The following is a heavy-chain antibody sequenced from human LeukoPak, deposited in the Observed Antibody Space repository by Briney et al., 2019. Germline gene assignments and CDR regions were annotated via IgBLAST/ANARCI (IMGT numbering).Heavy chain of an antibody. CDR3: AKEPLMYSSSSPGWFDP. Sequence: SLRLSCAASGFTFDDYAMHWVRQAPGKGLEWVSGISWNSGSIGYADSVKGRFTISRDNAKNSLYLQMNSLRAEDTALYYCAKEPLMYSSSSPGWFDPWGQGTLVTVSS. CDR2: ISWNSGSI. J-gene: IGHJ5*02. D-gene: IGHD6-6*01. CDR1: GFTFDDYA. V-gene: IGHV3-9*01.